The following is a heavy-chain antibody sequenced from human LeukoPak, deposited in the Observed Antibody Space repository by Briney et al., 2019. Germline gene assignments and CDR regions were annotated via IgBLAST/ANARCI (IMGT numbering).Heavy chain of an antibody. CDR1: GGSFSGYY. CDR2: IYYSGST. CDR3: ARVGYCSGGSCYSSLAFDI. Sequence: PSETLSLTCAVYGGSFSGYYWSWIRQPPGKGLEWIGYIYYSGSTNYNPSLKSRVTISVDTSKNQFSLKLSSVTAADTAVYYCARVGYCSGGSCYSSLAFDIWGQGTMVTVSS. J-gene: IGHJ3*02. V-gene: IGHV4-59*01. D-gene: IGHD2-15*01.